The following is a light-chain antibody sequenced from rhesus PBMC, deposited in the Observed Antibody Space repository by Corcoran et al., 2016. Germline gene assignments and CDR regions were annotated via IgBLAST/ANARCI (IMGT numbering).Light chain of an antibody. CDR2: ENN. Sequence: QSVLTLPPSVSGAPGQRVTISCTGGSSNIGGYSVQWYQQLPGTAPKLLIYENNKRPSGVSDRFSGSQSGTSASLTSTGLQSEDEADYYCQSYASSLSAHVFGSGTKVTVL. J-gene: IGLJ6*01. CDR1: SSNIGGYS. CDR3: QSYASSLSAHV. V-gene: IGLV1-85*01.